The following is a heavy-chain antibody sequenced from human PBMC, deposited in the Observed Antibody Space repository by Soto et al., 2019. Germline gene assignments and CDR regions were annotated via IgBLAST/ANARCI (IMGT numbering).Heavy chain of an antibody. CDR3: ARDRWTSRANWFDP. V-gene: IGHV4-59*12. J-gene: IGHJ5*02. CDR2: ISDRGTT. D-gene: IGHD3-16*02. Sequence: KASETLSLTCTIFGGSIGSYYWSWIRQAPGKGLEWIGHISDRGTTTYNPSLGSRVTISVDTSRNLFSLKLSSVTVADTAVYFCARDRWTSRANWFDPWGPGTLVTVSS. CDR1: GGSIGSYY.